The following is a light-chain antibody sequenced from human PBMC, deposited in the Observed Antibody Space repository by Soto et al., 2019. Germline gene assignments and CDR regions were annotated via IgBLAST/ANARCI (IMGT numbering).Light chain of an antibody. CDR2: EGG. Sequence: QSVLTQPASVSGPPGQSLALSCTGTSNNVGSYNLVSWYQQHPGKAPKLLISEGGKRPSGVSDRFSASKSGNTASLTISGLQAEDEADYYCCSFANFNTYVFGTGTKVTVL. V-gene: IGLV2-23*01. CDR3: CSFANFNTYV. J-gene: IGLJ1*01. CDR1: SNNVGSYNL.